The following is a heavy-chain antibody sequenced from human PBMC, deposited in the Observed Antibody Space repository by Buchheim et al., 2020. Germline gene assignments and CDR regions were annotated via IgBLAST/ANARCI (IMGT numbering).Heavy chain of an antibody. J-gene: IGHJ6*02. D-gene: IGHD3-16*01. V-gene: IGHV4-61*02. Sequence: QVQLQESGPGLVKPSQTLSLTCTVSGGSISSGSYYWSWIRQPAGKGLEWIGRIYTSGSTNYNPSLKSRVTISVDTSKNQFSLKLSSVTAADTAVYYCARDPAVLHDDVLGYYYYGMDVWGQGTT. CDR2: IYTSGST. CDR1: GGSISSGSYY. CDR3: ARDPAVLHDDVLGYYYYGMDV.